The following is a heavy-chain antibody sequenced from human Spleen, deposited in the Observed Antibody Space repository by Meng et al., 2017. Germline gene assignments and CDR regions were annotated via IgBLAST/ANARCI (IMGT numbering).Heavy chain of an antibody. D-gene: IGHD6-19*01. CDR3: TRLVYSSGWDDGFDM. J-gene: IGHJ3*02. CDR2: ISSSGSII. CDR1: GFIFSDYY. Sequence: GESLKIYCAASGFIFSDYYMSWIRQAPGKGLEWVSYISSSGSIIYYTDSVKGRFTISRDNAKNSLYVQMNSLRAEDTAVYYCTRLVYSSGWDDGFDMWGQGTMVTVSS. V-gene: IGHV3-11*04.